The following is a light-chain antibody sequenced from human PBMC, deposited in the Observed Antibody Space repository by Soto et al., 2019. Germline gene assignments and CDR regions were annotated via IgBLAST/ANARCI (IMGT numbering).Light chain of an antibody. CDR2: WAS. CDR3: QQYYTLPLT. CDR1: QSVLYNYNNKNY. Sequence: DIVMTQSPDSLAVSLGEGATINCKSSQSVLYNYNNKNYLAWYQHKPGQPPKLLLSWASARESGVPERFSGSGSGTLFTLSISSLQAEDVAVYYCQQYYTLPLTFGGGTKVDIK. J-gene: IGKJ4*01. V-gene: IGKV4-1*01.